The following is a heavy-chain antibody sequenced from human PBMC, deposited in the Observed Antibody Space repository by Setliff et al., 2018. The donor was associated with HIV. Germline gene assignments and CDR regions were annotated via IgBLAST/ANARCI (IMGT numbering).Heavy chain of an antibody. CDR2: IHPSDSDS. Sequence: SLKFSCRGSGYSFTNSWIGWVRQTPGKGLEWMGIIHPSDSDSRYSPSFQGQVTISADKSISTAFLQWSSLKPSDTAMYYCAREIRTIEGGALDIWGQGTLVTVSS. V-gene: IGHV5-51*01. J-gene: IGHJ3*02. D-gene: IGHD1-1*01. CDR1: GYSFTNSW. CDR3: AREIRTIEGGALDI.